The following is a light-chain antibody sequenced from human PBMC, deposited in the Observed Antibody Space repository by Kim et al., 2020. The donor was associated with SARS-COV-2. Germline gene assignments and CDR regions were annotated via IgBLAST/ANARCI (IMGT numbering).Light chain of an antibody. CDR3: QHYGSAPYS. J-gene: IGKJ2*03. CDR1: QSISSRY. Sequence: SPGERATLSCRASQSISSRYLGWYQQKPGQAPRLLIYGASSRATGIPGRVSGSGSGTDFTLTISRLEPEDVAVYYCQHYGSAPYSFGQGTKLEI. CDR2: GAS. V-gene: IGKV3-20*01.